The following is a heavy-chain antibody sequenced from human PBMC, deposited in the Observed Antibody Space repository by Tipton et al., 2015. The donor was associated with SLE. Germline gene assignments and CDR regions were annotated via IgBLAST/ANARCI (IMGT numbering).Heavy chain of an antibody. CDR1: GGSFSGYY. CDR3: ARSTTVTTPGVFDI. J-gene: IGHJ3*02. D-gene: IGHD4-17*01. V-gene: IGHV4-34*01. CDR2: VNPSGST. Sequence: GLVKPSETLSLTCAVYGGSFSGYYWSWIRHPPGKGLEWIGEVNPSGSTNYNPSLKSRVTISLDTSKNQFSLKLSSVTAADTAVYYCARSTTVTTPGVFDIWGQGTMVTVSS.